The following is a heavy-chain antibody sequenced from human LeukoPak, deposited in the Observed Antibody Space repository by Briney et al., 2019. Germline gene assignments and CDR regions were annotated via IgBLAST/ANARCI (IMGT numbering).Heavy chain of an antibody. CDR3: ARDYVVVVPAAIWYYMDV. D-gene: IGHD2-2*02. J-gene: IGHJ6*03. Sequence: SQTLSLTCTVSGGSISSGSYSWSWIRQPAGKGLEWIGRIYTSGSTNYSPSLKSRVTISVDTSKNQFSLKQSSVTAADTAVYYCARDYVVVVPAAIWYYMDVWGKGTTVTVSS. CDR2: IYTSGST. CDR1: GGSISSGSYS. V-gene: IGHV4-61*02.